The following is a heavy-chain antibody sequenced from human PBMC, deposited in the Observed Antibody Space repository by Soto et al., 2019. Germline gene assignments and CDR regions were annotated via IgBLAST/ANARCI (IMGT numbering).Heavy chain of an antibody. Sequence: GASVTVSCTASGYTFTSYYRHWVRQAPGQGLEWMGIINPSGGSTSYAQKFQGRVTMTRDTSTSTVYMELSSLRSEDTAVYYCARVMGSSWYKDYYYGMDVWGQGTTVTVSS. J-gene: IGHJ6*02. CDR2: INPSGGST. CDR3: ARVMGSSWYKDYYYGMDV. D-gene: IGHD6-13*01. CDR1: GYTFTSYY. V-gene: IGHV1-46*01.